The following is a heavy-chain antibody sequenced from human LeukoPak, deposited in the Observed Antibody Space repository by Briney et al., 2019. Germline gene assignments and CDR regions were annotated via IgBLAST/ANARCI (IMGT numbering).Heavy chain of an antibody. D-gene: IGHD3-3*01. CDR3: AKLGDYDFWSGYYAPFDD. CDR2: ISGSGGST. CDR1: GFTFSSYA. V-gene: IGHV3-23*01. Sequence: GGSLRLSCAASGFTFSSYAMSWVRQAPGKGLEWVSAISGSGGSTYYADSVKARFTISRDNSKNTLYLQMNSLRADDTALYYWAKLGDYDFWSGYYAPFDDWGQGTLVTVSS. J-gene: IGHJ4*02.